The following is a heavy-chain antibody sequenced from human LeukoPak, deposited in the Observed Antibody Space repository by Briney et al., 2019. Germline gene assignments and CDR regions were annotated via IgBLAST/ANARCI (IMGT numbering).Heavy chain of an antibody. CDR2: ITYDGSNK. V-gene: IGHV3-30*04. J-gene: IGHJ6*03. CDR1: GFTFSSYA. D-gene: IGHD2-2*01. CDR3: AKDGCCSSTGAAPLYYYYYYYMDV. Sequence: GRSLRLSCAASGFTFSSYAMRWVRHAPGKGLEWVADITYDGSNKYYADYVKGRFTISRDNSNNTLYLQMNSLRAEDTAVYYCAKDGCCSSTGAAPLYYYYYYYMDVWGKGTTVTVSS.